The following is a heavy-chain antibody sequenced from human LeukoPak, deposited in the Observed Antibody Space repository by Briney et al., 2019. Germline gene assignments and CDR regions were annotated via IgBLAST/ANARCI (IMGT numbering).Heavy chain of an antibody. V-gene: IGHV1-69*05. CDR3: ARARYDFWSGYYPFDY. D-gene: IGHD3-3*01. J-gene: IGHJ4*02. CDR1: GGTFSSYA. CDR2: IIPIFGTA. Sequence: ASVKVSCKASGGTFSSYAISWVRRAPGQGLEWMGRIIPIFGTANYAQKFQGRVTITTDESTSTAYMELSSLRSEDTAVYYCARARYDFWSGYYPFDYWGQGTLVTVSS.